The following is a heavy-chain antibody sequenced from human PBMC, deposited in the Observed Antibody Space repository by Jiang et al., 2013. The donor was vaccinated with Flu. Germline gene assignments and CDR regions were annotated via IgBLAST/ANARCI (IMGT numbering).Heavy chain of an antibody. J-gene: IGHJ6*02. D-gene: IGHD4-17*01. Sequence: KASGYTFTSYAMNWVRQAPGQGLEWMGWINTNTGNPTYAQGFTGRFVFSLDTSVSTAYLQISSLKAEDTAVYYCAIYYGDYTRPYYYGMDVWGQGTTVTVSS. V-gene: IGHV7-4-1*02. CDR1: GYTFTSYA. CDR2: INTNTGNP. CDR3: AIYYGDYTRPYYYGMDV.